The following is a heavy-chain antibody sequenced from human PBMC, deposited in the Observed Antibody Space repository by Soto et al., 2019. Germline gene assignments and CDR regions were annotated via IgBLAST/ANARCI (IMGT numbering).Heavy chain of an antibody. D-gene: IGHD3-10*01. V-gene: IGHV4-61*01. J-gene: IGHJ5*02. CDR3: ARFIIDQNWFDP. CDR2: IYYSGST. CDR1: GGSVSSGSYY. Sequence: SETLSLTCTVSGGSVSSGSYYWSWIRQPPGKGLEWIGYIYYSGSTNYNPSPKSRVTISGATSKNQFSLKLSSVTAADTAVYYCARFIIDQNWFDPWGQGTLVTVSS.